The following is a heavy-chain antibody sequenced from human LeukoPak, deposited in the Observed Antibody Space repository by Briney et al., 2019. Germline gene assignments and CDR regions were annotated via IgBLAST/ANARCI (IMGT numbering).Heavy chain of an antibody. CDR3: ASPSYSGSYYDVY. CDR1: GGSISSSSYY. Sequence: SETLSLTCTVSGGSISSSSYYWGWMRPPPGKGLEGIGSIYDSGSTYYNPSLRSRVIITVDTYNNQFPLKLSSVTAADAAVYYCASPSYSGSYYDVYWGQGTLVTVSS. V-gene: IGHV4-39*01. CDR2: IYDSGST. J-gene: IGHJ4*02. D-gene: IGHD1-26*01.